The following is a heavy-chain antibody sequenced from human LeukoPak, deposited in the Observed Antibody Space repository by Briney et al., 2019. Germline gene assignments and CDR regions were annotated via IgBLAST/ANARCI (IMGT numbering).Heavy chain of an antibody. V-gene: IGHV3-23*01. CDR3: AKIGATMIEPYVLGSYRLPFDY. CDR1: GFTFSSYA. J-gene: IGHJ4*02. Sequence: GGSLRLSCAASGFTFSSYAMSWVRQAPGKGLEWVSAISGSGGSTYYADSVKGRFTISRDNSKNTLYLQMNSLRAEDTAVYYCAKIGATMIEPYVLGSYRLPFDYWGQGTLVTVSS. CDR2: ISGSGGST. D-gene: IGHD3-16*02.